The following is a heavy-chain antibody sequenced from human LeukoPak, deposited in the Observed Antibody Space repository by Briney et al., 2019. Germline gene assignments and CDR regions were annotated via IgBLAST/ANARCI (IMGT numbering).Heavy chain of an antibody. D-gene: IGHD2-2*01. Sequence: PGGSLRLSCAASGFTFSSYAMSWVRQAPGKGLEWVSAISGSGGSTYYADSVKGRFTISRDNSKNTLYLRMNSLRAEDTAVYYCAKDGYCSSTSCDYYYYYMDVWGKGTTVTVSS. CDR2: ISGSGGST. J-gene: IGHJ6*03. V-gene: IGHV3-23*01. CDR1: GFTFSSYA. CDR3: AKDGYCSSTSCDYYYYYMDV.